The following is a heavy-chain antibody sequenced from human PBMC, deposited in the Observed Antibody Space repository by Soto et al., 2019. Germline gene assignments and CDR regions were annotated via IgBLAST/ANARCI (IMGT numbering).Heavy chain of an antibody. V-gene: IGHV4-59*01. CDR3: AREREYSSGWSYYYYGMDV. J-gene: IGHJ6*02. D-gene: IGHD6-19*01. CDR2: IYYSGST. Sequence: PSETLSLTCTVSGGSISSYYWSWIRQPPGKGLEWIGYIYYSGSTNYNPSLKSRVTISVDTSKNQFSLKLSSVTAADTAVYFCAREREYSSGWSYYYYGMDVWGQGTTVTVSS. CDR1: GGSISSYY.